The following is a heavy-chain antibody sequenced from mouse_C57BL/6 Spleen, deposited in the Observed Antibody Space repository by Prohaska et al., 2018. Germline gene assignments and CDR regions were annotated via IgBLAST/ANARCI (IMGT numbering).Heavy chain of an antibody. CDR1: GFSFNTYA. V-gene: IGHV10-1*01. CDR2: IRSKSNNYAT. D-gene: IGHD1-1*01. J-gene: IGHJ4*01. Sequence: EVQLVESGGGLVQPNGSLKLSCAASGFSFNTYAMNWVRQAPGKGLEWVARIRSKSNNYATYYADSVKDRFTISRDDSESMLYLQMNNLKTEDTAMYYCVKGTNYGYAMDYWGQGTSVTVSS. CDR3: VKGTNYGYAMDY.